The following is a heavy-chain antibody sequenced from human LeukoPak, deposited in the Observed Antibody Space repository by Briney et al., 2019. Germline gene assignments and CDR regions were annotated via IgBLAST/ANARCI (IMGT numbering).Heavy chain of an antibody. D-gene: IGHD4-17*01. CDR2: IIPIFGTA. CDR1: GGTFSSYA. Sequence: SVKVSCKASGGTFSSYAISWVRQAPGQGLEWMGGIIPIFGTANYAQKFQGGVTITADESTSTAYMELSSLRSEDTAVYYCARAPLYGDYSGNAFDIWGQGTMVTVPS. CDR3: ARAPLYGDYSGNAFDI. V-gene: IGHV1-69*13. J-gene: IGHJ3*02.